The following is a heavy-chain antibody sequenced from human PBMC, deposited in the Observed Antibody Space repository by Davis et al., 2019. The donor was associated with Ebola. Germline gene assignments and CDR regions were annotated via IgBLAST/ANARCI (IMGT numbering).Heavy chain of an antibody. CDR2: ISGSGYT. J-gene: IGHJ4*02. V-gene: IGHV3-69-1*01. D-gene: IGHD2-21*01. CDR3: ARDRGDLAIPFDY. Sequence: PGGSLRLSCAASGFPFSGYAISWVRQAPGKGLQWVSGISGSGYTYYADSVKGRFTISRDNAKNSLYLQMNSLRDEDTAVYYCARDRGDLAIPFDYWGQGTLVTVSS. CDR1: GFPFSGYA.